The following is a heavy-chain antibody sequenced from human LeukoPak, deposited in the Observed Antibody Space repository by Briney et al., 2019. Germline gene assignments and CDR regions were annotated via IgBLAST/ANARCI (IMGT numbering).Heavy chain of an antibody. Sequence: PGGSLRLSCAASGFNFNTYRMNWVRQAPGKGLEWLAYIHSDSDTIYYADSVKGRFTISRDNAKKSLFLQMNSLRAEDTAVYYCVTGYGPWYYYMHVWGRGTTVTVSS. CDR3: VTGYGPWYYYMHV. J-gene: IGHJ6*03. D-gene: IGHD3-10*01. V-gene: IGHV3-48*01. CDR2: IHSDSDTI. CDR1: GFNFNTYR.